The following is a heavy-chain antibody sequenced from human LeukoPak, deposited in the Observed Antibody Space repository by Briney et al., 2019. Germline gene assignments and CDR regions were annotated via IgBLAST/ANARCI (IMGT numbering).Heavy chain of an antibody. Sequence: PGGSLRLSCAASGFTFSSYAMHWVRQAPGKGLEYVSAISSNGGSTYYANSVKGRFTISRDNSKNTLYLQMGSLRAEDMAVYYCARLCSYDPPMYDYWGQGTLVTVSS. CDR2: ISSNGGST. V-gene: IGHV3-64*01. D-gene: IGHD5-12*01. J-gene: IGHJ4*02. CDR1: GFTFSSYA. CDR3: ARLCSYDPPMYDY.